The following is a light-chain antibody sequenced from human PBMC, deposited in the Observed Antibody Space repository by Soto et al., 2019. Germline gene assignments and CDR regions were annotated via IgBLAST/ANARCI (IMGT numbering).Light chain of an antibody. Sequence: QSALTQPASVSDSPGQSITISCTGTSSDIGTYNYVSWYQQHPGRAPKLMIYDVINRPSGVSNRFSGSKSGNTASLTISGLQAEDEADYYCSSYTSSSTLVFGTGTKVTVL. CDR3: SSYTSSSTLV. CDR1: SSDIGTYNY. CDR2: DVI. J-gene: IGLJ1*01. V-gene: IGLV2-14*03.